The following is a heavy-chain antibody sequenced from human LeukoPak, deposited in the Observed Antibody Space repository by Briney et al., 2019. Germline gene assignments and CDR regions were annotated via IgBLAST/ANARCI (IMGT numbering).Heavy chain of an antibody. CDR3: ARETTGWGGSDY. CDR1: GYTFTSYG. V-gene: IGHV1-2*02. Sequence: ASVKVSCKASGYTFTSYGISWARQAPGQGLEWMGWINPDSGATNYAQKFQGRVTMTGDTSISTAYMELSGLRSGDTAVYYCARETTGWGGSDYWGQGTLVTVSS. J-gene: IGHJ4*02. CDR2: INPDSGAT. D-gene: IGHD1-14*01.